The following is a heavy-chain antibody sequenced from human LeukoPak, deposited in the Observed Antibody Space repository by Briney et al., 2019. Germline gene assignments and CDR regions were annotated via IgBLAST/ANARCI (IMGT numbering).Heavy chain of an antibody. J-gene: IGHJ4*02. CDR3: AKKAASGNYYYDY. V-gene: IGHV3-23*01. CDR1: GFTFSSYA. D-gene: IGHD1-26*01. CDR2: ISDSGANT. Sequence: SGGPLRLSCAASGFTFSSYAMSWVRQAPGKGLRWVSSISDSGANTYYADSVKGRFTISRDNSKNTLFLQMNSLRAEDTAVYYCAKKAASGNYYYDYWGQGTLVTVSS.